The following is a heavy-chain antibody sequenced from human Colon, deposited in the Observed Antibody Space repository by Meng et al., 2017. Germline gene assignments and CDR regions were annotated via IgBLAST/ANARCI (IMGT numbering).Heavy chain of an antibody. J-gene: IGHJ4*02. Sequence: QAQVPQPGSGLGKPSPTPPLTRAISGDRCFRPGAAWNWLKQSPTRGLEWLGRTNYRSKWYNDYAVSVKGRIAINPDTSKNQFFLQLNSVTPEDTAVYYCARDYGTSRPFEYWGQGILVTVSS. CDR1: GDRCFRPGAA. D-gene: IGHD1/OR15-1a*01. V-gene: IGHV6-1*01. CDR2: TNYRSKWYN. CDR3: ARDYGTSRPFEY.